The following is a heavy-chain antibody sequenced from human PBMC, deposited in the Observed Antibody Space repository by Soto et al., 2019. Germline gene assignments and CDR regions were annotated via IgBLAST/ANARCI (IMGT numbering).Heavy chain of an antibody. J-gene: IGHJ6*02. CDR1: GGSFRGYY. CDR3: ARGGDLHYYGSGSNGGMDV. Sequence: QVQLQQWGAGLLKPSETLSLTCAVYGGSFRGYYWSWIRQPPGKGLEWIGEINHSGSTNYNPSLKSRVTISVDTSKNQFSLKLSSVTAADTAVYYCARGGDLHYYGSGSNGGMDVWGQGTTVTVSS. V-gene: IGHV4-34*01. D-gene: IGHD3-10*01. CDR2: INHSGST.